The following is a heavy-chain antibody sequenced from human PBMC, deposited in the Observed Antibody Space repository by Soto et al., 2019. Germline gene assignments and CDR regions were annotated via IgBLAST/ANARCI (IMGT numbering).Heavy chain of an antibody. Sequence: QVQLVESGGCVVQPGRSLRLSCAASGFTFSSYGMHWVRQAPGKGLEWVAVIWYDGSNKYYADSVKGRFTISRDNSKNTLYLQMNSLRAEDTAVYYCARDPRGSSWFDYYYYYMDVWGKGTTVTVSS. V-gene: IGHV3-33*01. D-gene: IGHD6-13*01. J-gene: IGHJ6*03. CDR1: GFTFSSYG. CDR2: IWYDGSNK. CDR3: ARDPRGSSWFDYYYYYMDV.